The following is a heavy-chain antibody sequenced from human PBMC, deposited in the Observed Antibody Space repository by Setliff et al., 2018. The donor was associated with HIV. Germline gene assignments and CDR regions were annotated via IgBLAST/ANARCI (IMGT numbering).Heavy chain of an antibody. CDR3: ARERRWVEEYYFYMDV. CDR1: GDSIRSYY. J-gene: IGHJ6*03. CDR2: ININGKT. Sequence: PSETLSLTCNVSGDSIRSYYWSWIRQSAGQGLDWIGHININGKTSFNPSLKSRVTMSIDKSKSRFSLQVKSMTAADSAVYYCARERRWVEEYYFYMDVWGNGTTVTVSS. D-gene: IGHD3-10*01. V-gene: IGHV4-4*07.